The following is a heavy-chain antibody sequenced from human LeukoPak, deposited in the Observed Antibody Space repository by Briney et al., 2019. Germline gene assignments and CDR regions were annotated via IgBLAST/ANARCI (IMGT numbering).Heavy chain of an antibody. J-gene: IGHJ4*02. V-gene: IGHV3-48*03. CDR1: GFTFSSYE. CDR2: ISSSGSTI. Sequence: GGSLRLSCAASGFTFSSYEMNWVRQAPGKGLEWVSYISSSGSTIYYADTVKGRFTISRDNAKNSLYLQMNSLRAEDTAVYYCARDQGDYFDYWGQGTLVTVSS. CDR3: ARDQGDYFDY. D-gene: IGHD3-16*01.